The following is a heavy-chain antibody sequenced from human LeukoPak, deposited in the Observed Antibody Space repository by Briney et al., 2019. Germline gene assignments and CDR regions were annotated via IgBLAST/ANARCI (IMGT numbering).Heavy chain of an antibody. Sequence: GDSLKISCKGSGYSFTTYWIGWVRQMPGKGLEWMGAIYPGDSDTRYSPSLDGQVTISADKSVSTTYLQWSSLQASDTAMYYCARPSSLYGGTSEDYWGQGTLVTVSS. J-gene: IGHJ4*02. CDR3: ARPSSLYGGTSEDY. V-gene: IGHV5-51*01. CDR2: IYPGDSDT. D-gene: IGHD4-23*01. CDR1: GYSFTTYW.